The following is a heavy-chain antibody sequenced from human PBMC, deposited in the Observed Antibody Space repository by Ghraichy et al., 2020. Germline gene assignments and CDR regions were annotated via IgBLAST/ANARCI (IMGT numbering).Heavy chain of an antibody. D-gene: IGHD4-17*01. CDR1: GFSLSSSGVG. V-gene: IGHV2-5*05. J-gene: IGHJ3*02. Sequence: SGPTLVKPTQTLTLTCTFSGFSLSSSGVGVGWIRQPPGKALEWLALVYWDDDKRYGPSLASRLTITKDTAKNQVVLTMNNMDPVDTATYFCARWHSGFFTTVSDAFDIWGQGTMVIVSS. CDR3: ARWHSGFFTTVSDAFDI. CDR2: VYWDDDK.